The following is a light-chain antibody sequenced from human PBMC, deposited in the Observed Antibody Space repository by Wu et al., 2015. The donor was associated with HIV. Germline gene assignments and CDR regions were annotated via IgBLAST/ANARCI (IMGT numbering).Light chain of an antibody. CDR3: QHRYNWPLT. V-gene: IGKV3-11*01. CDR2: DAS. J-gene: IGKJ5*01. CDR1: QSVSSY. Sequence: EIVLTQSPATLSLSPGERATLSCRASQSVSSYLAWFQQKPGQAPRLLIYDASNRATGIPARFSGSGSGTDFTLTISSLEPEDFAVYYCQHRYNWPLTFGQGTRLEIK.